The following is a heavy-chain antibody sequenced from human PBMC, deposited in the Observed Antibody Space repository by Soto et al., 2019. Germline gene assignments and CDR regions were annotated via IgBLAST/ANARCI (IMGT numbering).Heavy chain of an antibody. D-gene: IGHD6-13*01. CDR1: GGSISSNY. CDR3: ARYRREAVAGYTLDN. CDR2: VYNSGST. V-gene: IGHV4-59*01. J-gene: IGHJ4*02. Sequence: LSLTCTVSGGSISSNYWTWIRQPPGKGLEWIGYVYNSGSTNYNPSLKSRVTISEDTSKSQFSLKVNSMTAADTAVYYCARYRREAVAGYTLDNWGQGILVTVS.